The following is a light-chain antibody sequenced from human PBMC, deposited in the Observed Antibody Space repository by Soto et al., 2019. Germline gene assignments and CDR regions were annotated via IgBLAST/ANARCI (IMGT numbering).Light chain of an antibody. CDR1: QSIDIY. CDR2: DAS. Sequence: TVLTQSPATLSLSPGERATLSCRASQSIDIYLAWYQLRPGQAPRLLTYDASNRPPGIPARFSCSGSGTDFTLTISSLEPEDFAIYYCQQRKFWLSFGGGTKVEIK. J-gene: IGKJ4*01. CDR3: QQRKFWLS. V-gene: IGKV3-11*01.